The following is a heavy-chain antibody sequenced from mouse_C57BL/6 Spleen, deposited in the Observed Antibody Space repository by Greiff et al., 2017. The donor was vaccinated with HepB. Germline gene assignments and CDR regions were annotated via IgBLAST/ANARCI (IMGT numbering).Heavy chain of an antibody. V-gene: IGHV1-81*01. CDR2: IYPRSGNT. CDR1: GYTFTSYG. CDR3: ARAPLRYYAMDY. D-gene: IGHD1-1*01. Sequence: QVQLKQSGAELARPGASVKLSCKASGYTFTSYGISWVKQGTGQGLEWIGEIYPRSGNTYYNEQFTGKATLTADKSSSTAYMELRSLTSDDSAVYFCARAPLRYYAMDYWGQGTSVTVSS. J-gene: IGHJ4*01.